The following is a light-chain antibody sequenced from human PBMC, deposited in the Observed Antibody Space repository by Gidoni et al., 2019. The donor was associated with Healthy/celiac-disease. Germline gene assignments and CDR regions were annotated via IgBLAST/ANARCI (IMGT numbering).Light chain of an antibody. V-gene: IGLV3-25*03. Sequence: SYELTQPPSVPVSPGQTARITCSGDALPKQYAYWYQQKPGQAPVLVIYKASERPSGIPERFSGSSSGTTVTLTISGVQAEDEADYYCQSADSSGTYVFGTGTKITVL. CDR2: KAS. CDR3: QSADSSGTYV. CDR1: ALPKQY. J-gene: IGLJ1*01.